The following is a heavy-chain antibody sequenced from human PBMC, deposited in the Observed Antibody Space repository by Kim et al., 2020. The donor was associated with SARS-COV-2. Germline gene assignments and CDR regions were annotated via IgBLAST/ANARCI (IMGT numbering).Heavy chain of an antibody. Sequence: SETLSLTCTVSGGSISSYYWSWIRQPPGKGLEWIGYIYYSGSTNYNPSLKSRVTISVDTSKNQFSLKLSSVTAADTAVYYCARQLLVPPYYSYYYGMDVWGQGTTVTVSS. CDR2: IYYSGST. D-gene: IGHD2-15*01. J-gene: IGHJ6*02. CDR1: GGSISSYY. CDR3: ARQLLVPPYYSYYYGMDV. V-gene: IGHV4-59*08.